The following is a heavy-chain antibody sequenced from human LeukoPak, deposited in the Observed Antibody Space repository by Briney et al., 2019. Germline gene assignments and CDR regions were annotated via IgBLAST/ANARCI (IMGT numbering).Heavy chain of an antibody. CDR2: IYTSGST. J-gene: IGHJ6*03. CDR1: GGSISSYY. V-gene: IGHV4-4*07. CDR3: ARVNYYDSSGYGYMVV. Sequence: SETLSLTCTVSGGSISSYYWSWIRQPAGKGLEWIGRIYTSGSTNYNPSLKSRVTMSVDTSKNQFSLKLSSVTAADTAVYYCARVNYYDSSGYGYMVVWGKGTTVTVSS. D-gene: IGHD3-22*01.